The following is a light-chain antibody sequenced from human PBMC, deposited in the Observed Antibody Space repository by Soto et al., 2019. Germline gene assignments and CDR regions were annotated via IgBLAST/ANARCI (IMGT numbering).Light chain of an antibody. CDR3: HQYGSSPGT. V-gene: IGKV3-20*01. CDR2: GAS. CDR1: QSVGSSY. Sequence: EIVFTQSPGTLSLSPGERATLSCRASQSVGSSYLAWYQQKPGQAPRLLIYGASSRATGIPDRFSGTGSGTDFTLSISRLEPEDLAVYYCHQYGSSPGTFGQGTKVEIK. J-gene: IGKJ1*01.